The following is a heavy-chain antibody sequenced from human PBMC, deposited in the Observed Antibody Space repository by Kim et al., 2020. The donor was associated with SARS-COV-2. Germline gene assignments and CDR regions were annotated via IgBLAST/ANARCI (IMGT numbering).Heavy chain of an antibody. V-gene: IGHV3-74*03. D-gene: IGHD6-6*01. CDR1: AFTFSNYW. J-gene: IGHJ4*02. Sequence: GGSLRLSCAASAFTFSNYWMHWVRQAPGKGLVWVSRINTDGSSATYADSVKGRFTISRDNAKNTVYLQMNSLRVEDTAVYYCVRMGWSSGSGFDNWGQGTLVTVSS. CDR2: INTDGSSA. CDR3: VRMGWSSGSGFDN.